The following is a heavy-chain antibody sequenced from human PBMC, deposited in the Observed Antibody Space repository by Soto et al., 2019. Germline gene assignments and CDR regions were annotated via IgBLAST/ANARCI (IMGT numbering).Heavy chain of an antibody. CDR2: ISSSSSTI. CDR3: ARGLYYYDSSGYWGY. V-gene: IGHV3-48*02. J-gene: IGHJ4*02. D-gene: IGHD3-22*01. Sequence: EVQLVESGGGLVQPGGSLRLSCAASGFTFSSYSMNWVRQAPGKGLEWVSYISSSSSTIYYADSVMGRFTISRDNAKNSLYLQMNSLRDEDTAVYYCARGLYYYDSSGYWGYWGQGTLVTVSS. CDR1: GFTFSSYS.